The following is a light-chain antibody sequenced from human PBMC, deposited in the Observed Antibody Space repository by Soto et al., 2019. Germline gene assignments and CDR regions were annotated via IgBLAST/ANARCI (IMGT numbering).Light chain of an antibody. Sequence: DIEMTQSPSSLSASLGDRVTITCRASQSISSYLNWYQQKPGKAPKLLIYAASSLQSGVPSRFSGSVSGTDLTLTISSLQPEDFATYYCQQSYSTPRAFGPGTKVHI. V-gene: IGKV1-39*01. J-gene: IGKJ1*01. CDR2: AAS. CDR1: QSISSY. CDR3: QQSYSTPRA.